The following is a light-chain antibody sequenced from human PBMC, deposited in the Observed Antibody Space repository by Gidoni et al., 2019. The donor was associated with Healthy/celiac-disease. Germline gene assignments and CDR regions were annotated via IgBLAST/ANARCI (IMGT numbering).Light chain of an antibody. V-gene: IGLV3-21*03. CDR2: DDS. CDR3: QVWDSSSDQWV. Sequence: SYVLTQPPSASVAPGKTARITCGGNNIGSKSVHWYQQKPGQAPVLVVYDDSDRPSGIPARFSGSNSGNTATLTISRVEAGDEADYYCQVWDSSSDQWVFGGGTKLTVL. CDR1: NIGSKS. J-gene: IGLJ3*02.